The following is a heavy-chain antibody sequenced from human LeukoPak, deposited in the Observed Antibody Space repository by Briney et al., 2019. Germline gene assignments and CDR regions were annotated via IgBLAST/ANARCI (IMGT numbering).Heavy chain of an antibody. CDR2: IRAYNGNT. Sequence: ASAKVSCKASGYTFTSYGISCVRQAPGQGLEWMRWIRAYNGNTNYAQKLQGRVTVTPDTSPSTAYMELRSLRSDDTAVYYCARDLGGIAAAVGAFDIWGQGTMVTVSS. J-gene: IGHJ3*02. CDR3: ARDLGGIAAAVGAFDI. CDR1: GYTFTSYG. D-gene: IGHD6-13*01. V-gene: IGHV1-18*04.